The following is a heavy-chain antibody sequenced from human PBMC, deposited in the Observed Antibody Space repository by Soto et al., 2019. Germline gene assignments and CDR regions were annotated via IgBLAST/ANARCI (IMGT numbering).Heavy chain of an antibody. D-gene: IGHD6-13*01. Sequence: QVQLQQWDAGLLKPSETLSLTCAVYGGSFSGYYWSWIRQPPGKGLEWIVEINHSGSTNYNPSLKSRVTISVDTSKNQFSLKLSSVTAADTAVYYCAREKPYSSSWYHDYWGQGTLVTVSS. CDR2: INHSGST. V-gene: IGHV4-34*01. CDR1: GGSFSGYY. CDR3: AREKPYSSSWYHDY. J-gene: IGHJ4*02.